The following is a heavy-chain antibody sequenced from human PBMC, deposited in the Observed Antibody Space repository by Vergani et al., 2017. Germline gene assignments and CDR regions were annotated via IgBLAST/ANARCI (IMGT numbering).Heavy chain of an antibody. CDR2: INHSGST. V-gene: IGHV4-34*01. Sequence: QVQLQQWGAGLLKPSETLSLTCAVYGGSFSGYYWSWIRQPPGKGLEWIGEINHSGSTNYNPSLKSRVTISVDTSKNQFSLKLSSVTAAGTAVYYCARGKKRSLAPPIDYWGQGTLVTVSS. J-gene: IGHJ4*02. CDR1: GGSFSGYY. D-gene: IGHD6-13*01. CDR3: ARGKKRSLAPPIDY.